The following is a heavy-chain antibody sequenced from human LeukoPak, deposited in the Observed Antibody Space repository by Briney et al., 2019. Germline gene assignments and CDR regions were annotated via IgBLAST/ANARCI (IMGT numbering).Heavy chain of an antibody. D-gene: IGHD6-19*01. Sequence: GASVKVSCKASGGTLSSYAISWVRQAPGQGLEWMGGIIPIFGTANYAQKFQGRVTITADESTSTAYMELSSLRSEDTAVYYCAREVSGWTNWFDPWGQGTLVTVSS. J-gene: IGHJ5*02. CDR3: AREVSGWTNWFDP. CDR1: GGTLSSYA. CDR2: IIPIFGTA. V-gene: IGHV1-69*13.